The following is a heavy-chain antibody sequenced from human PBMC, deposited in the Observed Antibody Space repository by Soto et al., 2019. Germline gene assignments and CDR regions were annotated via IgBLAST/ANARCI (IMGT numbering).Heavy chain of an antibody. V-gene: IGHV2-5*02. Sequence: QITLKESGPTLVKPTQTLTLTCTFSGFSLSTSGVGVGWIRQPPGKALEWLALIYWDDDKRYSPSLKSRLTITKDTSKNQVVLTMTNMDPVDTATYHCAHFITIFGVVPPYFDYWGQGTLVTVSS. J-gene: IGHJ4*02. D-gene: IGHD3-3*01. CDR2: IYWDDDK. CDR3: AHFITIFGVVPPYFDY. CDR1: GFSLSTSGVG.